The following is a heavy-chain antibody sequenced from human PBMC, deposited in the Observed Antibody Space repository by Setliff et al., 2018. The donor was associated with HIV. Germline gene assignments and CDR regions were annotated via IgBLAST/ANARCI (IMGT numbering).Heavy chain of an antibody. Sequence: KPSETLSLTCTVSGGSIRSSSFYWSWIRKPPGKGLEWIAYVDYKGDTEYNPSLRSRVSISRHVSTNQVSLTLTSATAADTAVYYCTRGPGGTVAKAVEAFDVWGQGAVVTVSS. V-gene: IGHV4-61*01. CDR1: GGSIRSSSFY. D-gene: IGHD1-1*01. CDR3: TRGPGGTVAKAVEAFDV. CDR2: VDYKGDT. J-gene: IGHJ3*01.